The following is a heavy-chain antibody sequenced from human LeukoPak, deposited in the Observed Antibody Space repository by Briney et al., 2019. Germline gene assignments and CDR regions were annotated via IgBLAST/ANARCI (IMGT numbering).Heavy chain of an antibody. CDR3: ATAIRRPGIDY. D-gene: IGHD3-10*01. V-gene: IGHV1-24*01. J-gene: IGHJ4*02. Sequence: ASVKVSCKVSGYTLIELSIHWVRQAPGKGLDWMGGFDPEDGETIYAQKFQGRVTMTEDTSTDTAYMELSSPRSEDTAVYYCATAIRRPGIDYWGQGTLVTVSS. CDR2: FDPEDGET. CDR1: GYTLIELS.